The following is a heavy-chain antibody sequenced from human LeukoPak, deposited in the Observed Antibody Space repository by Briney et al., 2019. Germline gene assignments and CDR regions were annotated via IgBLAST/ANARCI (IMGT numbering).Heavy chain of an antibody. J-gene: IGHJ4*02. Sequence: GASVKDSCKSSGYTFTSSGISWVRPAPGQGLEWMGWISTYTGYSKYAQNLQGRVTMTADTSTSTAYMELSSLRSDDTAMYYCAKNSSGGYSDYWGQGTLVTVSS. CDR3: AKNSSGGYSDY. CDR1: GYTFTSSG. CDR2: ISTYTGYS. V-gene: IGHV1-18*01. D-gene: IGHD6-19*01.